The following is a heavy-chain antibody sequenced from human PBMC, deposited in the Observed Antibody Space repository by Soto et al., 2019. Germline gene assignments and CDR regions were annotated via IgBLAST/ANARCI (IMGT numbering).Heavy chain of an antibody. CDR1: GYTFTGYY. CDR3: ARGKDTIFGVVTGSYYYVMDV. V-gene: IGHV1-2*04. J-gene: IGHJ6*01. CDR2: INPNSGGT. Sequence: ASLKVACKASGYTFTGYYMHWVRQAPGQGLEWMGWINPNSGGTNYAQKFQGWVTMTRDTSISTAYMELSRLRSDDTAVYYCARGKDTIFGVVTGSYYYVMDVCGQGTTVTVSS. D-gene: IGHD3-3*01.